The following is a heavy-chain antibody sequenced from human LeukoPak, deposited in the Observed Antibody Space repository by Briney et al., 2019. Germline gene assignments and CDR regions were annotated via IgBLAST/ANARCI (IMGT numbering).Heavy chain of an antibody. J-gene: IGHJ6*03. CDR1: GFSFSSYW. CDR3: ARDPGPDYYYYMDV. Sequence: GGSLRLSCEASGFSFSSYWMTWVRQPPGKGPEWVANIKQDESEKYSVDSVKGRFTISRDNAKNSVYLQMNSLRAEDTAVYYCARDPGPDYYYYMDVWGKGTTVTVSS. CDR2: IKQDESEK. V-gene: IGHV3-7*01.